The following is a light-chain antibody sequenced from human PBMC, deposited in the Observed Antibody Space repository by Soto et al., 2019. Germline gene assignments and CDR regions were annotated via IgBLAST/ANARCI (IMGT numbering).Light chain of an antibody. CDR2: GAS. CDR1: QSINTN. CDR3: QQYNNWPPLT. V-gene: IGKV3-15*01. J-gene: IGKJ4*01. Sequence: EILMTQSPATLSVSPGARATLSCRASQSINTNLAWYQQKPGQAPRLLIYGASTRATGVPARFSGSGSGTEFIFTISSLQSEDFAVYYCQQYNNWPPLTFGGGTKVEIK.